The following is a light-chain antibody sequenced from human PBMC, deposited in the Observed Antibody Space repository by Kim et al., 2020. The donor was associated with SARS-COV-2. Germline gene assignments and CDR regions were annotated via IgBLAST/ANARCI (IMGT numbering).Light chain of an antibody. Sequence: ELTQPPSASGTPGQRVNISCSGSSSNIGSNTVNWYQQLPGTAPKLLIYSNNQRPSGVPDRFSGSKSGTSASLAISGLQSEDEADYYCAAWDDSLNGWVFGGGTQLTVL. V-gene: IGLV1-44*01. J-gene: IGLJ3*02. CDR2: SNN. CDR3: AAWDDSLNGWV. CDR1: SSNIGSNT.